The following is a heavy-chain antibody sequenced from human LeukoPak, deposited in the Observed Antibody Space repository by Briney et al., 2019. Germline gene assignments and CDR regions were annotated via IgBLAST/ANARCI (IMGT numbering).Heavy chain of an antibody. Sequence: GGSLRLSCAASGFTFSRYGMSWIRQAPGKGLEWVSYISSSGSTIYYADSVKGRFTISRDNAKNSLYLQMNSLRAEDTAVYYCARVRRTAMVFGYWGQGTLVTVSS. CDR2: ISSSGSTI. J-gene: IGHJ4*02. CDR1: GFTFSRYG. D-gene: IGHD5-18*01. V-gene: IGHV3-48*04. CDR3: ARVRRTAMVFGY.